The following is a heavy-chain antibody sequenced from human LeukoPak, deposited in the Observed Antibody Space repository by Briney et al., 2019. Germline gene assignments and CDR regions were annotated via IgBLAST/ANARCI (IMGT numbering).Heavy chain of an antibody. J-gene: IGHJ2*01. V-gene: IGHV1-24*01. CDR3: ATNRLRQWYLDL. Sequence: ASVKVSCKASGYTLTELSMHWVRQAPGKGLEWMGVFDPGDGGTIYAQKFQGRVTMTEDTSTDTAYMELSSLRSEDTAVYYCATNRLRQWYLDLWGSGNLVTVSS. CDR1: GYTLTELS. CDR2: FDPGDGGT. D-gene: IGHD5-12*01.